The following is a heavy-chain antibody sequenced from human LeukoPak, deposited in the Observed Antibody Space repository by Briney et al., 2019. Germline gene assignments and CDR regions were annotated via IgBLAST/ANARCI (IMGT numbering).Heavy chain of an antibody. J-gene: IGHJ6*03. CDR2: ISGGSSFI. Sequence: GGSLRLPCAASGFSFSSFSMNWVRQAPGKGLEWVSYISGGSSFIYYVDSVKGRFTISRDNAKNSLYLQMNSLRAEDTAVYYCARDSSSSSWYVPANYYYYYYMDVWGKGTTVTVSS. CDR3: ARDSSSSSWYVPANYYYYYYMDV. CDR1: GFSFSSFS. D-gene: IGHD6-13*01. V-gene: IGHV3-21*01.